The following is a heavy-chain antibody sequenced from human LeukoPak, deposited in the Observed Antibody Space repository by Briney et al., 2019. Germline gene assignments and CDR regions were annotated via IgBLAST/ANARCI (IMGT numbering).Heavy chain of an antibody. CDR1: GFTFSSYW. D-gene: IGHD1-26*01. V-gene: IGHV3-7*01. CDR2: IKQDGSER. Sequence: GGSLRLSCAASGFTFSSYWMSWVRQAPGKGLEWVANIKQDGSERYYVDSVKGRFTISRDNAKNSLYLQTNSLRAEDTAVYYCARVGAKGAFDIWGQGTMVTVSS. J-gene: IGHJ3*02. CDR3: ARVGAKGAFDI.